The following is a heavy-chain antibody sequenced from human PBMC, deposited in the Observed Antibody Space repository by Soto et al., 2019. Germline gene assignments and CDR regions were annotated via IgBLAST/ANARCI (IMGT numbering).Heavy chain of an antibody. V-gene: IGHV1-8*01. D-gene: IGHD4-17*01. CDR1: GYTFTSYD. CDR3: ARELGYGDYYYYGMDV. CDR2: MNPNSGNT. Sequence: ASVKVSCKASGYTFTSYDINWVRQATGRGLEWMGWMNPNSGNTGYAQKFQGRVTMTRNTSISTAYMELSSLRSEDTAVYYCARELGYGDYYYYGMDVWGQGTTVTVSS. J-gene: IGHJ6*02.